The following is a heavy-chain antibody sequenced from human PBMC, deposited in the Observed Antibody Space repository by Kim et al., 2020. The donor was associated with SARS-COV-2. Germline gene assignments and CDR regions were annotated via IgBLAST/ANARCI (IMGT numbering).Heavy chain of an antibody. CDR1: GDTFSSYA. Sequence: SVKVSCKASGDTFSSYAISWVRQAPGQGLEWMGGIIPIFGTANYAQKFQGRVTITADASTSTAYMELSSLRSEDTAVYYCARVGYSAPIAVSDLGDYYYYYGMDVWGQGTTVTVSS. V-gene: IGHV1-69*13. CDR3: ARVGYSAPIAVSDLGDYYYYYGMDV. CDR2: IIPIFGTA. D-gene: IGHD6-19*01. J-gene: IGHJ6*02.